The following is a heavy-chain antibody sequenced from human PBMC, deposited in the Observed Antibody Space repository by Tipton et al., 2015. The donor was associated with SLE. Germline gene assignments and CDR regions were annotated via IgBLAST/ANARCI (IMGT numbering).Heavy chain of an antibody. Sequence: SLRLSCAASGFTFSSYSMNWVRQAPGKGLGWVSYISSSSSTIYYADSVKGRFTISRDNAKNSLYLQMNSLRAEDTAVYYRARGLPIAADIWGQGTMVTVSS. J-gene: IGHJ3*02. CDR3: ARGLPIAADI. D-gene: IGHD6-13*01. CDR2: ISSSSSTI. V-gene: IGHV3-48*01. CDR1: GFTFSSYS.